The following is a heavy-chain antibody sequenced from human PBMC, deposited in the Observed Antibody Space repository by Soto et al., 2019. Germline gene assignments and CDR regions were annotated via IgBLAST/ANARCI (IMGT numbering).Heavy chain of an antibody. D-gene: IGHD4-4*01. CDR3: ARLVLPALDYSNWGVEYYFDY. J-gene: IGHJ4*02. CDR1: GGSISSYY. Sequence: SETLSLTCTVSGGSISSYYWSWIRQPPGKGLEWIGYIYYSGSTNYNPSLKSRVTISVDTSKNQFSLKLSSVTAADTAVYYCARLVLPALDYSNWGVEYYFDYWGQGTLVTVSS. V-gene: IGHV4-59*08. CDR2: IYYSGST.